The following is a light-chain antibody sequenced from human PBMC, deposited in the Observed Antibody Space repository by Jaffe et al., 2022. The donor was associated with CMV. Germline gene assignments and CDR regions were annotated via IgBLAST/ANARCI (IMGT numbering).Light chain of an antibody. CDR3: QQYGYPPRT. CDR2: GAS. J-gene: IGKJ1*01. CDR1: QSVSTNY. V-gene: IGKV3-20*01. Sequence: EIALTQSPGTLSLSPGERATLSCRASQSVSTNYVAWYQQKPGQAPRLLIFGASFRATGIPDRFSGSGSGTDFTLTITRLEPEDFAVYYCQQYGYPPRTFGQGTKVEIK.